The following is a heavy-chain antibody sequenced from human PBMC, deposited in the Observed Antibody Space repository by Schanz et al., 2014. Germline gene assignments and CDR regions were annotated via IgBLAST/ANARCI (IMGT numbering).Heavy chain of an antibody. CDR2: ISAYNGHT. D-gene: IGHD2-2*01. CDR3: DRGVPYCSSTSGSRLDDYDV. Sequence: QVQLVQSGAEVKKPGASVKVSCKASGYTFTSYGITWVRQAPGQGLEWMGWISAYNGHTTYAQKFQGRVTMTTDTSTCTAYMELRNVRYDDTAMYYCDRGVPYCSSTSGSRLDDYDVWGQGTLVTVSS. V-gene: IGHV1-18*01. J-gene: IGHJ3*01. CDR1: GYTFTSYG.